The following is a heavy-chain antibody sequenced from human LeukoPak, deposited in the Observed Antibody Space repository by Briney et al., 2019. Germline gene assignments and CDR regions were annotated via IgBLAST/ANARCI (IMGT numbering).Heavy chain of an antibody. V-gene: IGHV4-4*02. Sequence: SETLSLTCAVSGGSISSNNWWNWVRQPPGKGLEWIGEIYHSGSTNYNPSLKSRVTISVDKSKNQFSLKLSSVTAADTAVYYCAREGGEYYFDYWGQGTLVTVSS. CDR3: AREGGEYYFDY. D-gene: IGHD3-10*01. CDR1: GGSISSNNW. CDR2: IYHSGST. J-gene: IGHJ4*02.